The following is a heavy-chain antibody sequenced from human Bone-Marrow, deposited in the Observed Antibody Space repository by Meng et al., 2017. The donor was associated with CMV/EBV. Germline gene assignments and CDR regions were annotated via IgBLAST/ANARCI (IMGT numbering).Heavy chain of an antibody. V-gene: IGHV3-23*01. CDR3: ANLHTGVHPY. J-gene: IGHJ4*02. D-gene: IGHD2-8*02. CDR1: GFTFSSYA. Sequence: GESLKISCAASGFTFSSYAMSWVRQAPGKGLEWVSAISGSGGSTYYADSVKGRFTISRDNSKNTLYLQMNSLRAEDTAVYYCANLHTGVHPYWGQGTLVTVSS. CDR2: ISGSGGST.